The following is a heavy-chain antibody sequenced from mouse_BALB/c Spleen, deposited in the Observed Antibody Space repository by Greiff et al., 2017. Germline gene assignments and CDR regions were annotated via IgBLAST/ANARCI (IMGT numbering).Heavy chain of an antibody. D-gene: IGHD1-1*01. V-gene: IGHV1S56*01. Sequence: QVQLQQSGAELVKPGASVKLSCKASGYTFTSYYINWVRQRPEQGLEWIGWLFPGDGSTKYNEKFKGKSTLTTDNSSSTAYMQLSRLTSEDSAVYYCARGGYYGSSLDNWGQGTTLTVST. J-gene: IGHJ2*01. CDR2: LFPGDGST. CDR1: GYTFTSYY. CDR3: ARGGYYGSSLDN.